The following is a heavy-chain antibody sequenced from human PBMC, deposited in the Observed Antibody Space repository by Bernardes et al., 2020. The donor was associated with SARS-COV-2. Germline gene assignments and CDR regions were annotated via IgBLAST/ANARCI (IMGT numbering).Heavy chain of an antibody. CDR2: IYWNDDE. D-gene: IGHD2-2*01. CDR3: AHSPLGSCASTTCSTGHFDI. Sequence: SGPTLVKPTQTLTLTCTFSGFSLSTIGVGVGWIRQPPGKALEWLSLIYWNDDERYSPSLKSRLTIAKDTSKNQVVLTMTNMDPVDTATYYCAHSPLGSCASTTCSTGHFDIWGQGTLVTVSS. V-gene: IGHV2-5*01. CDR1: GFSLSTIGVG. J-gene: IGHJ3*02.